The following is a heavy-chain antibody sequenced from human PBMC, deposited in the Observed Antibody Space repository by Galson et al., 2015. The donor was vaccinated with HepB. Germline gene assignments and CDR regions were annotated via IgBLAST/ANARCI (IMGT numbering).Heavy chain of an antibody. V-gene: IGHV3-15*01. J-gene: IGHJ4*02. CDR1: GIIFTNAW. Sequence: SLRLSCAASGIIFTNAWMSWVRQAPGKGLEWVGRIKRNTDGETTDYAAPVKGRFTISRDDSKNTLYLQMNSLKTEDTAVYYCTTGRWSSWYIVNYWGQGTLVTVSS. CDR2: IKRNTDGETT. D-gene: IGHD6-13*01. CDR3: TTGRWSSWYIVNY.